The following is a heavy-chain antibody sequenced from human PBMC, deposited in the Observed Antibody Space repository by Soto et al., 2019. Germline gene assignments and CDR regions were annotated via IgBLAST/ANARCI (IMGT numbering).Heavy chain of an antibody. V-gene: IGHV1-69*12. CDR2: IIPIFGTA. D-gene: IGHD2-15*01. CDR1: GGNFSSYA. Sequence: QVQLVQSGAEVKKPGSSVKVSCKASGGNFSSYAISWVRQAPGPGLECMGVIIPIFGTANYAQKFQGRVTITADESTSPAYMELRSLRSEDTAVYYCAIHQAAVVVVSWFDPWGQGTLVIVSS. CDR3: AIHQAAVVVVSWFDP. J-gene: IGHJ5*02.